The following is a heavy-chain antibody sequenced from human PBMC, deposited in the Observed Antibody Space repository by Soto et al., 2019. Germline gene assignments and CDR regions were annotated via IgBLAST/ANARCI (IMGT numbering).Heavy chain of an antibody. Sequence: GGSLRLSCAASGFTFSDYGMHWVRQAPGKGLEWVSAVTYGGSTKYYPDSVKGRFTISRDNSKNTLYLQMNSLRAEDTAVYYCARRGPGTYFDYWGQGTLVTVSS. CDR2: VTYGGSTK. V-gene: IGHV3-30*03. D-gene: IGHD6-13*01. CDR1: GFTFSDYG. J-gene: IGHJ4*02. CDR3: ARRGPGTYFDY.